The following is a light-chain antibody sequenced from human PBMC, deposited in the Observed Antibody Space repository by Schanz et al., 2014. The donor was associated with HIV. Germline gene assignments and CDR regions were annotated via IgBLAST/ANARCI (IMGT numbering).Light chain of an antibody. CDR3: HQYDRSSWT. CDR2: QAS. CDR1: QNIGKW. Sequence: DVQMTQSPTTLSASVGDRVTITCRASQNIGKWLTWYQQKPGKAPNLLIYQASSLNIGVPSRFGGSGSGTEFTLTISSLQPDDFATYYCHQYDRSSWTFGLGTKVETK. V-gene: IGKV1-5*03. J-gene: IGKJ1*01.